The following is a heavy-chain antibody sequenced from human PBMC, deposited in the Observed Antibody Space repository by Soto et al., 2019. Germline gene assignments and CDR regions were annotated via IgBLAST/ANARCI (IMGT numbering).Heavy chain of an antibody. CDR3: ARDVYSGSGDAFDL. D-gene: IGHD6-6*01. Sequence: ASVKVSCKTSGYTFHIYGITWVRQAPGRGLEWMGWISTYTGKTDYAQSLQGRVTMTTDTPTGTAYLEVRSLRSDDTSVYFCARDVYSGSGDAFDLWGQGTMVTVSS. CDR2: ISTYTGKT. CDR1: GYTFHIYG. V-gene: IGHV1-18*01. J-gene: IGHJ3*01.